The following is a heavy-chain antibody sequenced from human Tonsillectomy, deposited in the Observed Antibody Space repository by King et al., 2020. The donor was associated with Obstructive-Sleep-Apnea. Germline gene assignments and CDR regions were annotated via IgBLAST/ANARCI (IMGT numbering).Heavy chain of an antibody. V-gene: IGHV3-30*18. Sequence: VQLVESGGGVVQPGRSLRLSCAASGFTFSSYGMHWVRQAPGEGLEGVAVISYDGSNKYYADSVKGRFTISRDNSKNTLYLQMNSLRAEDTAVYYCVEERWIQCGDSLFDYWGQGTLVTVSS. CDR2: ISYDGSNK. CDR3: VEERWIQCGDSLFDY. CDR1: GFTFSSYG. J-gene: IGHJ4*02. D-gene: IGHD5-24*01.